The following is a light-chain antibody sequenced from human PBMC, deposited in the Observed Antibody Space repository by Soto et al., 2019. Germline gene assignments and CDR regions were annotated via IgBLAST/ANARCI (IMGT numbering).Light chain of an antibody. V-gene: IGLV1-44*01. CDR1: SSNIGGNS. J-gene: IGLJ2*01. CDR3: ATWDGSLPGEV. Sequence: QAVLTQPPSASGTPGQRVTISCAGSSSNIGGNSVTWYQQVPGTAPKLLIYSDNRRPSGVPDRFSGSKSGTSASLAISGLQSADEADYYCATWDGSLPGEVFGGGTKVTVL. CDR2: SDN.